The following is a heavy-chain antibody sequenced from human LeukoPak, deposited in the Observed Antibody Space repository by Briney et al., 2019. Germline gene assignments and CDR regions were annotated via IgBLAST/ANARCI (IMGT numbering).Heavy chain of an antibody. CDR2: ISSGSSYT. CDR3: ARGPWGSSGSAEYSDH. V-gene: IGHV3-21*01. J-gene: IGHJ1*01. Sequence: GGSLRLSCAASGFTFSTYTMNWVRQAPGKGLEWVSFISSGSSYTDHADSVKGRFTISRDNAKNSLYLQMNSLRDEDTAVYYCARGPWGSSGSAEYSDHWGQGTLVTVSS. CDR1: GFTFSTYT. D-gene: IGHD6-19*01.